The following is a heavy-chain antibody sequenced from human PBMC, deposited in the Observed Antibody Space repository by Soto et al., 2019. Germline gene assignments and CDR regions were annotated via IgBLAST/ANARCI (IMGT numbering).Heavy chain of an antibody. CDR2: INRSGST. V-gene: IGHV4-34*01. Sequence: SQTLSLTCAVYGGSASRYYWSWIRKPPGKGLEPIAEINRSGSTNYNPSLKSRVTISVDTSKNQCSLKLSPVPAADTAAYYCARGSPDTGFDPWGQGTLVTGSS. CDR3: ARGSPDTGFDP. CDR1: GGSASRYY. J-gene: IGHJ5*02.